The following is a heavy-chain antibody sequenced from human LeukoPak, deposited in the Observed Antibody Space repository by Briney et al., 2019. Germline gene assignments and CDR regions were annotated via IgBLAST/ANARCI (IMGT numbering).Heavy chain of an antibody. CDR3: ARASPMLDAFDI. CDR1: GDSLSSGSYY. Sequence: SETLSLTCTVSGDSLSSGSYYWSWIRQPPGKGLEWIGYIYYGGNTNLNPSLKSRVTISVDTSKNQFSLKMSSVTAADTAVYYCARASPMLDAFDIWGQGTMVTVS. CDR2: IYYGGNT. D-gene: IGHD2-8*01. V-gene: IGHV4-61*01. J-gene: IGHJ3*02.